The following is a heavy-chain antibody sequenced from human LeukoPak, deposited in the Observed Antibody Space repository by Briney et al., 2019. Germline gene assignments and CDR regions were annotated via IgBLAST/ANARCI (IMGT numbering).Heavy chain of an antibody. Sequence: SETLSLTCTVSGYSISSGYYWGWIRQPPGKGLEWIGSIYHSGSTYYNPSLKSRVTISVGTSKNQFSLKLSSVTAADTAVYYCARGEEGFDYWGQGTLVTVSS. CDR3: ARGEEGFDY. V-gene: IGHV4-38-2*02. CDR1: GYSISSGYY. J-gene: IGHJ4*02. CDR2: IYHSGST.